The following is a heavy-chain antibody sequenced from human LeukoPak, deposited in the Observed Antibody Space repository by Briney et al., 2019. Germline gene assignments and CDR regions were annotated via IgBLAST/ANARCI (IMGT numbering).Heavy chain of an antibody. D-gene: IGHD6-25*01. Sequence: ASVKVSCKASGYTFTSYDINWVRQATGQGLEWMGWMNPNSGNTGYAQKFQGRVIITRNTSISTAYMELSSLRAEDTAVYYCARGEPGGNGWNYWGQGTLVTVSS. CDR1: GYTFTSYD. CDR2: MNPNSGNT. J-gene: IGHJ4*02. CDR3: ARGEPGGNGWNY. V-gene: IGHV1-8*03.